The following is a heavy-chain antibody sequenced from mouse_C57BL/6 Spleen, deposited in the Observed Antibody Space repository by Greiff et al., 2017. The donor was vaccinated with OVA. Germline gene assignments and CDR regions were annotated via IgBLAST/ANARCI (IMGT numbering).Heavy chain of an antibody. CDR1: GYTFTSYW. V-gene: IGHV1-69*01. CDR3: ARGEGYWYVDV. J-gene: IGHJ1*03. Sequence: QVQLQQPGAELVMPGASVKLSCKASGYTFTSYWMHWVKQRPGQGLEWIGEIDPSDSYTNYNQKFKGKSTLTVDKSSSTAYMQLSSLTSEDSAVYYCARGEGYWYVDVWGTGTTVTVSS. CDR2: IDPSDSYT.